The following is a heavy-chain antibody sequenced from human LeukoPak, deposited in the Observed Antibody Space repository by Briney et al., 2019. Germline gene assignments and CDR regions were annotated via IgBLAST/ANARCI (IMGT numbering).Heavy chain of an antibody. CDR1: GFTFRTYG. CDR2: IWYDGSNK. D-gene: IGHD4-17*01. V-gene: IGHV3-33*01. Sequence: PGGSLRLSCAASGFTFRTYGMHWVRQAPGKGLEWVAVIWYDGSNKYYADSVKGRFTISRDNSKNTLYLQMNSLRAEDTAVYYCARGRDYGVLDYWGQGTLVTVSS. J-gene: IGHJ4*02. CDR3: ARGRDYGVLDY.